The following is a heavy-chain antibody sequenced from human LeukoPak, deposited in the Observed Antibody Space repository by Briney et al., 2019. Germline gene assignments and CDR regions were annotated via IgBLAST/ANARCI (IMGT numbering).Heavy chain of an antibody. CDR1: GGSISSYH. V-gene: IGHV4-59*08. D-gene: IGHD2-15*01. Sequence: PSETLSLTCTGSGGSISSYHWSWIRQPPGKGLEWIGYIYSSGSTSYNPSLKSRVAISVDTSKNQFSLKLSSVTAADTAVYYCARRISGGSSDYWGQGTLVTVSS. J-gene: IGHJ4*02. CDR2: IYSSGST. CDR3: ARRISGGSSDY.